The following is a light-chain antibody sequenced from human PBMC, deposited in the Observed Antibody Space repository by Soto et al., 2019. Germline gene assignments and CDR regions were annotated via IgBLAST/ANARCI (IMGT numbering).Light chain of an antibody. Sequence: EIVMTQSPATLSVSPGERATLSCRASQSVSSNLAWYQKKPGQAHRLLIYGASTRATGIPTRFSGSGSGTEFTLTISSMQSEDCAVYYCQQYNNWWTFGQGTRVEIK. J-gene: IGKJ1*01. CDR1: QSVSSN. V-gene: IGKV3-15*01. CDR3: QQYNNWWT. CDR2: GAS.